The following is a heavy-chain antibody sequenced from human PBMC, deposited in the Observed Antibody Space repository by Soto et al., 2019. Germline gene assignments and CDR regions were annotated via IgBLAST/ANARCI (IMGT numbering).Heavy chain of an antibody. CDR1: GFTFSSYG. V-gene: IGHV3-33*01. J-gene: IGHJ4*02. D-gene: IGHD6-19*01. Sequence: QVQLVESGGGVVQPGRSLRLSCAASGFTFSSYGMHWVRQAPGKGLEWVALTWYDGSYKYYADSVQGRFTISRDNSKNTLYLQLNSLRAEDTAVYYCARAHDRYSSDPSDNWGQGTLVTVSS. CDR2: TWYDGSYK. CDR3: ARAHDRYSSDPSDN.